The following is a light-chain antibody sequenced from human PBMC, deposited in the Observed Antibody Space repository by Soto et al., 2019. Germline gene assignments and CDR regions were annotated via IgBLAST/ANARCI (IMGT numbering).Light chain of an antibody. CDR3: QQRSNWLFT. CDR2: DAS. V-gene: IGKV3-11*01. J-gene: IGKJ3*01. CDR1: QSVSSY. Sequence: EIVLTQSPATLSLSPGERATLSCWASQSVSSYLAWYQQKPGQAPRLLIYDASNRATGIPARFSGSGSGTDFTLTISSLEPEDFAVYYCQQRSNWLFTFGPGNKVDIK.